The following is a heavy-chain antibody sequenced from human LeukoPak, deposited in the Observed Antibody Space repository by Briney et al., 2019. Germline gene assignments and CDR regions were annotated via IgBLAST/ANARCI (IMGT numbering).Heavy chain of an antibody. CDR3: ARKAGIAVVPAVYYYYYGMDV. D-gene: IGHD2-2*01. J-gene: IGHJ6*02. CDR2: ISAYNGNT. Sequence: ASVKVSCKASGYTFTSYGISWVRQAPGQGLEWMGWISAYNGNTNYAQKLQGRVTMTTDTSTSTAYMELRSLRSDDTAVYYCARKAGIAVVPAVYYYYYGMDVWGQGTTVTVSS. CDR1: GYTFTSYG. V-gene: IGHV1-18*01.